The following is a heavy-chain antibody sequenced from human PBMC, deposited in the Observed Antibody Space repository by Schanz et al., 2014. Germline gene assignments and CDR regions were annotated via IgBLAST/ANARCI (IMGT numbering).Heavy chain of an antibody. CDR3: AKNQYDDVDLSSFYFDF. Sequence: VQLVDSGGGLIQPGGSLRLSCAASGFGFSSYSMNWVRQAPGKGLEWVSAISGSGGSTYYADSVKGRFTISRDSSKNTLYLQMNSLRPEDTAIYYCAKNQYDDVDLSSFYFDFWGQGTLVTVSS. D-gene: IGHD3-10*02. CDR2: ISGSGGST. CDR1: GFGFSSYS. V-gene: IGHV3-23*04. J-gene: IGHJ4*02.